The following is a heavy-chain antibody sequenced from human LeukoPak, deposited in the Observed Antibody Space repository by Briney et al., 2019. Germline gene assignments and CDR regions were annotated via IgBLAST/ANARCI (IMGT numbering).Heavy chain of an antibody. CDR1: GYTLTELS. Sequence: ASVKVSCKVSGYTLTELSMHWVRQAPGKGLEWMGGFDPEDGETIYAQKFLGRVTMTRDTSTSTVYMELSSLGSEDTAVYYCAREGNGGQMGSTFDIWGQGTMVTVSS. CDR3: AREGNGGQMGSTFDI. CDR2: FDPEDGET. V-gene: IGHV1-24*01. D-gene: IGHD4-23*01. J-gene: IGHJ3*02.